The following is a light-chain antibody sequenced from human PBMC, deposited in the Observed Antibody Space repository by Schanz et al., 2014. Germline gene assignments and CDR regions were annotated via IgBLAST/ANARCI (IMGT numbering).Light chain of an antibody. CDR1: QSVSSN. CDR2: GAS. CDR3: QQYNTWPPKYT. J-gene: IGKJ2*01. V-gene: IGKV3-15*01. Sequence: EIVMTQSPDTLSVSPGERATLSCRASQSVSSNLAWYQQKPGQAPRLLIYGASTRATGIPARFSGSGSGTEFTLTISSLQSEDFAVYYCQQYNTWPPKYTFGQGTKLEIK.